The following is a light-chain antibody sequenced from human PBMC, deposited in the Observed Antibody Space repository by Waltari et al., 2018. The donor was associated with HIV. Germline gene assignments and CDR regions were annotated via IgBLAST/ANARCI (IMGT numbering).Light chain of an antibody. J-gene: IGLJ1*01. CDR2: RDS. V-gene: IGLV3-9*01. Sequence: SYELTQPPSVSVAPGQTARITRGGNNIGNKNVKSSKKKPGQDPALVISRDSNRPSGIPERFFGSNSGDTATLTISRTQAGDEADYYCQIWDTTVLYVFGSGTKLTVL. CDR1: NIGNKN. CDR3: QIWDTTVLYV.